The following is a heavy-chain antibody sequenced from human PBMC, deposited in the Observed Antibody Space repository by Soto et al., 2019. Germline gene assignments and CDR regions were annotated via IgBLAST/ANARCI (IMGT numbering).Heavy chain of an antibody. CDR2: INPTFGST. D-gene: IGHD1-26*01. Sequence: QVQLVQSGAEVRKPGASVRLSCKASGYTFTNYFFHWVRQAPGQGLEWMGMINPTFGSTSYTQDLQGRVTMTRDTSTGTVYMDLTSLKSEDTAVYYCERERSEQFDYWGQGTLVTVSS. J-gene: IGHJ4*02. CDR3: ERERSEQFDY. V-gene: IGHV1-46*01. CDR1: GYTFTNYF.